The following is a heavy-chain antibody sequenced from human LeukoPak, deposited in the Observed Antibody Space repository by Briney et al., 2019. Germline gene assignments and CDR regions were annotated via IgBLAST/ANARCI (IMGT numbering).Heavy chain of an antibody. CDR2: IYTSGST. J-gene: IGHJ4*02. CDR3: AKVAKYYYGSETYFFFDH. CDR1: GGSISSGSYY. V-gene: IGHV4-61*02. Sequence: SETLSLTCTVSGGSISSGSYYWSWIRQPAGKGLEWIGRIYTSGSTNYNLSLKSRVTISVDTSKNQFSLNLRSVTAADTAVYYCAKVAKYYYGSETYFFFDHWGQGTLVTVSS. D-gene: IGHD3-10*01.